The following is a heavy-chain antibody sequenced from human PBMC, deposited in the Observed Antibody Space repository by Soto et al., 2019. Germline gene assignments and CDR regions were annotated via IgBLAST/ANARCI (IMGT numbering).Heavy chain of an antibody. CDR1: GGTFSSYA. D-gene: IGHD2-15*01. V-gene: IGHV1-69*01. CDR2: IIPIFGTA. CDR3: ARDRLRYCSGGSCHHDAYDI. Sequence: QVQLVQSGAEVKKPGSSVKVSCKASGGTFSSYAISWVRQAPGQGLEWMGGIIPIFGTANYAQKFQGRVTITADESTSSAYMELSSLRSEDTAVYYCARDRLRYCSGGSCHHDAYDIRGQGTMVTVSS. J-gene: IGHJ3*02.